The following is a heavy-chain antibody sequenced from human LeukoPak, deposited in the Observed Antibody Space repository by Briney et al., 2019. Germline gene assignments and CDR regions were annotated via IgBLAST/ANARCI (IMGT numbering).Heavy chain of an antibody. CDR3: ARHVPNYYDSSGYPPRGGWFDP. J-gene: IGHJ5*02. CDR2: IYHSGST. D-gene: IGHD3-22*01. V-gene: IGHV4-38-2*02. Sequence: SETLSLTCTVSGYSISSNYYWGWIRQPPGKGLEWIGSIYHSGSTYYNPSLKSRVTISVDTSKNQFSLKLSSVTAADTAVYYCARHVPNYYDSSGYPPRGGWFDPWGQGTLVTVSS. CDR1: GYSISSNYY.